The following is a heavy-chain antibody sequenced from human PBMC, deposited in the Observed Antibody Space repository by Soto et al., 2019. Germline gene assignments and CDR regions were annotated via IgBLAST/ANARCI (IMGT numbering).Heavy chain of an antibody. CDR3: ARGSRFWSGYHYYYYGMDV. J-gene: IGHJ6*02. D-gene: IGHD3-3*01. CDR2: IWYDGSNK. Sequence: PGGSLRLSCAASGLTFSSYGMHWVRQAPGKGLEWVAVIWYDGSNKYYADSVKGRFTISRDNSKNTLYLQMNSLRAEDTAVFYCARGSRFWSGYHYYYYGMDVWGQGTTVTVSS. CDR1: GLTFSSYG. V-gene: IGHV3-33*01.